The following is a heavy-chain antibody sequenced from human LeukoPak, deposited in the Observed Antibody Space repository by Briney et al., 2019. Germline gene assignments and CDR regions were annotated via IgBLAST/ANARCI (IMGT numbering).Heavy chain of an antibody. CDR1: GGSISSSSYY. Sequence: SETLSLTCTVSGGSISSSSYYWSWIRQPAGKGLEWIGRIYTSGSTNYNPSLKSRVTISVDTSKNQFSLKLGSVTAADTAVYYCARDCLDYDILTGLKNWFDPWGQGALVTVSS. CDR2: IYTSGST. CDR3: ARDCLDYDILTGLKNWFDP. V-gene: IGHV4-61*02. D-gene: IGHD3-9*01. J-gene: IGHJ5*02.